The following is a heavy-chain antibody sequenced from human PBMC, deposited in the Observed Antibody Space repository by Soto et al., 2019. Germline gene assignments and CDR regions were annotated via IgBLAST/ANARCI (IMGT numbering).Heavy chain of an antibody. V-gene: IGHV4-34*01. D-gene: IGHD2-2*02. Sequence: SETLSLTCAVXGGSFSGYYWSWIRQPPGKGLEWIGEINHSGSTNYNPSLKSRVTISVDTSKNQFSLKLSSVTAADTAVYYCARGRSYCSSTSCYRGHYYYGMDVWGQGTTVTVS. J-gene: IGHJ6*01. CDR2: INHSGST. CDR3: ARGRSYCSSTSCYRGHYYYGMDV. CDR1: GGSFSGYY.